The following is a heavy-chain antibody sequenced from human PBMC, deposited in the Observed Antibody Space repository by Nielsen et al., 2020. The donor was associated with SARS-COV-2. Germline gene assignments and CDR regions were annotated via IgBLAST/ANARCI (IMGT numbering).Heavy chain of an antibody. D-gene: IGHD5-24*01. J-gene: IGHJ4*02. CDR2: IKSKTDGGTT. CDR1: GFTFGDYA. V-gene: IGHV3-15*01. CDR3: TTARDGYNR. Sequence: GESLKISCTASGFTFGDYAMSWVRQAPGKGLEWVGRIKSKTDGGTTDYAAPVKGRFTISRDDSKNTLYLQKNSLKNEDTAVYYCTTARDGYNRWGQGTLVTVSS.